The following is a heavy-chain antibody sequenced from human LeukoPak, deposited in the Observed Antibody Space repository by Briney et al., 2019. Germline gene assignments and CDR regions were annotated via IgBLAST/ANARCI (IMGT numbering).Heavy chain of an antibody. V-gene: IGHV3-43D*04. CDR3: AKDFSSGGKSYYYGMDV. Sequence: GGSLRLSCAASGFTFDDYAMHWVRQAPGKGLEWVSLISWDGGSTYYADSVKGRFTISRDNSKNSLYLQMNSLRAEDTALYYCAKDFSSGGKSYYYGMDVWGKGTTVTVSS. CDR2: ISWDGGST. J-gene: IGHJ6*04. CDR1: GFTFDDYA. D-gene: IGHD6-19*01.